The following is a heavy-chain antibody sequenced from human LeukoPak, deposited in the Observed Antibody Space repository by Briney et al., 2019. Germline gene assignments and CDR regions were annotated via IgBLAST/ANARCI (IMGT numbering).Heavy chain of an antibody. J-gene: IGHJ4*02. Sequence: GGSLRLSCAASGFIFSDYYMDWVRQVPGKGLEWIGRSRSKGHRYSTEYAASVRDRFTVSRDESRNLLFLQMTSLKSEDTAIYYCARGSYCSGGVCPAPFDSWGQGSLVTVAS. CDR3: ARGSYCSGGVCPAPFDS. V-gene: IGHV3-72*01. CDR1: GFIFSDYY. D-gene: IGHD2-8*02. CDR2: SRSKGHRYST.